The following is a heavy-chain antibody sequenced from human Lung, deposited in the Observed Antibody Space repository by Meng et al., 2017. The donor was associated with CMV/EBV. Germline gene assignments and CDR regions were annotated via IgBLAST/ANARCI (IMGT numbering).Heavy chain of an antibody. V-gene: IGHV1-69*10. Sequence: SVXVSCKASGGTFSSYAISWVRQAPGQGLEWMGGIIPILGIANYAQKFQGRVTITTDESTSTAYMELSSLRSEDTAVYYCARADIVVVPAASGGAYYYYGMDVXGQGXTVTVSS. CDR3: ARADIVVVPAASGGAYYYYGMDV. CDR2: IIPILGIA. CDR1: GGTFSSYA. D-gene: IGHD2-2*01. J-gene: IGHJ6*02.